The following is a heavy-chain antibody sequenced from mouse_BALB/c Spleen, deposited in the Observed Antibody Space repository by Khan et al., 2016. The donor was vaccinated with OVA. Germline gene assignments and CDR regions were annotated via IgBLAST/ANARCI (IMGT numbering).Heavy chain of an antibody. CDR1: GYTFTSYW. D-gene: IGHD1-1*01. V-gene: IGHV1-7*01. J-gene: IGHJ3*01. Sequence: VQLQQSGAELAKPGASVKMSCKASGYTFTSYWMHWVKQRPGQGLEWIGYINPSTGYRESNQKFKDKATLTADTSSSTAYMQLSSLTSDDSAVYYCANRGSSSAWFAYWGQGTLVTVSA. CDR2: INPSTGYR. CDR3: ANRGSSSAWFAY.